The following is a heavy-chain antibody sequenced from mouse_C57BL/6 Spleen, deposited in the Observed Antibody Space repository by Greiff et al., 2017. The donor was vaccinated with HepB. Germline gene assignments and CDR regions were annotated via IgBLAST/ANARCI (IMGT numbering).Heavy chain of an antibody. CDR2: INPYNGGT. CDR1: GYTFTDYY. CDR3: LSYYYGSSPFAY. D-gene: IGHD1-1*01. V-gene: IGHV1-19*01. J-gene: IGHJ3*01. Sequence: EVKLQESGPVLVKPGASVKMSCKASGYTFTDYYMNWVKQSHGKSLEWIGVINPYNGGTSYNQKFKGKATLTVDKSSSTAYMELNSLTSEDSAVYYCLSYYYGSSPFAYWGQGTLVTVSA.